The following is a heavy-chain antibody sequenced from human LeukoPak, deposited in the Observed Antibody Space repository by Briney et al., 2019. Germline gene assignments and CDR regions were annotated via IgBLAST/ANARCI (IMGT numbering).Heavy chain of an antibody. CDR1: GFAFSSFG. V-gene: IGHV3-21*01. D-gene: IGHD6-13*01. J-gene: IGHJ4*02. Sequence: GGSLRLSCAASGFAFSSFGMNWVRQAPGKGLEWVSSIGSTTSYIYYADSVRGRFTISRDNAKNSLYLQMNSLRAEDTAVYYCAIDPTARIAAAGTSDYWGQGALVSVSS. CDR3: AIDPTARIAAAGTSDY. CDR2: IGSTTSYI.